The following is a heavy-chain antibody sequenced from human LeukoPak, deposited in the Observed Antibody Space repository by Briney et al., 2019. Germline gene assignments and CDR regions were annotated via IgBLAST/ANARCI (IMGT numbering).Heavy chain of an antibody. D-gene: IGHD3-10*01. J-gene: IGHJ4*02. V-gene: IGHV3-53*01. CDR1: GFTVSSNY. CDR3: ASRSYGSGSFVFDY. Sequence: PGGSLRLSCAASGFTVSSNYMSWVRQAPGKGLERVSVIYSGGSTYYADSVKGRFTISRDNSKNMLYFQMNSLRAEDTAVYYCASRSYGSGSFVFDYWGQGTLVTVSS. CDR2: IYSGGST.